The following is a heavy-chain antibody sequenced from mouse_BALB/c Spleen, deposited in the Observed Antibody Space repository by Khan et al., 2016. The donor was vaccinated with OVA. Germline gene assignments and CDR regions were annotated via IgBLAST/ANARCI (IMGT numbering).Heavy chain of an antibody. V-gene: IGHV2-2*01. CDR2: IRSGGNT. CDR3: ARKSYMDDFTY. D-gene: IGHD2-14*01. CDR1: GFSLTTYG. J-gene: IGHJ3*01. Sequence: QVQLKQSGPGLVRPSQTLSITCTVSGFSLTTYGVHWVRQSPGKGLEWLGVIRSGGNTDSNAAFISRLSITKDNSKSHVFFKMNSLQADDTAMYYCARKSYMDDFTYWGQGTLVTVSA.